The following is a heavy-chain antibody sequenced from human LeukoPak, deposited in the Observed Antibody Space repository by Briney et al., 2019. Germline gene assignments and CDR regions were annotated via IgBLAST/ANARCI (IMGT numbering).Heavy chain of an antibody. CDR2: IIPIFGTA. V-gene: IGHV1-69*01. D-gene: IGHD6-6*01. J-gene: IGHJ5*02. CDR1: GGTFSSYA. CDR3: ARDVVAARLIWFDP. Sequence: GSSVKVSCKASGGTFSSYAISWVRQAPGQGLEWMGGIIPIFGTANYAQKFQGRVTITADESTSTAYMELSSLRSEDTAVYCCARDVVAARLIWFDPWGQGTLVTVSS.